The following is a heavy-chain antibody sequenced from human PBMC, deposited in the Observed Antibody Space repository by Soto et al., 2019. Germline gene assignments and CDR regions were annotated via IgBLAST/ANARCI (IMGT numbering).Heavy chain of an antibody. J-gene: IGHJ6*02. CDR3: ARRLRWRGGMDV. D-gene: IGHD4-17*01. CDR1: GDSINNSY. Sequence: PSETLSLTCTVSGDSINNSYWSWIRQPPGKGLEWIGYIYYSGSSTYNPSLKSRVTLSVDTSKNQFSLKLSPVTAADTAVYYCARRLRWRGGMDVWGQGTTVTVSS. V-gene: IGHV4-59*12. CDR2: IYYSGSS.